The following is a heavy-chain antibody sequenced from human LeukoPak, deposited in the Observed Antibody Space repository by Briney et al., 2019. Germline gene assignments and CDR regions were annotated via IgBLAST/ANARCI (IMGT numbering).Heavy chain of an antibody. CDR3: AKDAADSRPDY. V-gene: IGHV3-33*06. CDR1: GFIFSNYG. D-gene: IGHD6-25*01. J-gene: IGHJ4*02. Sequence: GRSLRLSCTASGFIFSNYGMHWVRQAPGKRLEWVALIWYDGSNDQYAESVKGRFTISRDNSKNTLYLQMNSLRIEDTAVYYCAKDAADSRPDYWGQGTLVTVSS. CDR2: IWYDGSND.